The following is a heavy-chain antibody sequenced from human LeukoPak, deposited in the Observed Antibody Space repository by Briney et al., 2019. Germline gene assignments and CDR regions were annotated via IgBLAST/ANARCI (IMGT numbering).Heavy chain of an antibody. Sequence: GGSLRLSCAASGFTFNNYGMHWVRQAPGKGLEWVAVISYDGSNKYYADSLKDRFTISRDNSKNTLYLQMNSLRAEDTAVYYCAKRHNGIHYLFDYWGQGTLVTVSS. J-gene: IGHJ4*02. CDR1: GFTFNNYG. CDR3: AKRHNGIHYLFDY. V-gene: IGHV3-30*18. CDR2: ISYDGSNK. D-gene: IGHD1-26*01.